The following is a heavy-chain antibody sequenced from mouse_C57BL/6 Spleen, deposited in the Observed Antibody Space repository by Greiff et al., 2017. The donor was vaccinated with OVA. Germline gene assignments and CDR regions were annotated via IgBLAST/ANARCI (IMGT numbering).Heavy chain of an antibody. CDR2: ISSGGSYT. V-gene: IGHV5-6*01. J-gene: IGHJ1*03. D-gene: IGHD1-1*01. Sequence: EVMLVESGGDLVKPGGSLKLSCAASGFTFSSYGMSWVRQTPDKRLEWVATISSGGSYTYYPDSVKGRFTISRDNAKNTLYLQMSSLKSEDTAMYYCARHEKLLMYFDVWGTGTTVTVSS. CDR3: ARHEKLLMYFDV. CDR1: GFTFSSYG.